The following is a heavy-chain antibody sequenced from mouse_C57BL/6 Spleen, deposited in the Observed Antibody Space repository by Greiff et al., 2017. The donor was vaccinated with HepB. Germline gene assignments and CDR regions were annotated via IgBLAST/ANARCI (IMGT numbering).Heavy chain of an antibody. CDR3: TTYDVNYSWFAY. Sequence: EVQLQQSGAELVRPGASVKLSCTASGFNIKDYYMHWVKQRPEQGLEWIGRIDPEDGDTEYAPKFQGKATMTADTSSNTAYLQLSSLTSEDTAVYYWTTYDVNYSWFAYWGQGTLVTVSA. V-gene: IGHV14-1*01. CDR1: GFNIKDYY. CDR2: IDPEDGDT. D-gene: IGHD2-3*01. J-gene: IGHJ3*01.